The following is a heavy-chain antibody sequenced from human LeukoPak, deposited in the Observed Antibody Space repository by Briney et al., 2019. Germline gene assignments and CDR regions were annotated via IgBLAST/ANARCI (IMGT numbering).Heavy chain of an antibody. V-gene: IGHV1-2*06. CDR1: GYAFTGYY. D-gene: IGHD3-10*01. CDR2: INPNSGGT. Sequence: ASVRVSCKASGYAFTGYYIHWARQAPGQGLEWMGRINPNSGGTNYAQKFQGRVTMTRDTSISTAYMELSRPTSDDTAVYYCAREPMVRDFNWFDPWGQGTLVTVSS. CDR3: AREPMVRDFNWFDP. J-gene: IGHJ5*02.